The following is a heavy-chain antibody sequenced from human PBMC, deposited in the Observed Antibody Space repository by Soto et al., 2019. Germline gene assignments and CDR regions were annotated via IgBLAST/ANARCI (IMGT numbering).Heavy chain of an antibody. V-gene: IGHV3-33*08. CDR1: GFTFSSYG. J-gene: IGHJ6*02. D-gene: IGHD3-22*01. CDR3: ARDRAYYYDSSGYYGSYYYYYGMDV. CDR2: IWYDGSNK. Sequence: GGSLRLSCAASGFTFSSYGMHWVRQAPGKGLEWVAVIWYDGSNKYYADSVKGRFTISRDNSKNTLYLQMNSLRAEDTAVYYCARDRAYYYDSSGYYGSYYYYYGMDVWGQGTTVTVSS.